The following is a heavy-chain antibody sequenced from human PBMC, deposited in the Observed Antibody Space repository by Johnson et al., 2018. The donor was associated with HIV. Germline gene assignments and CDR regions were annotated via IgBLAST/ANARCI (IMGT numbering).Heavy chain of an antibody. CDR3: AGNVVAPAAYAFDI. CDR1: RFTFSRYW. CDR2: ISGSGGST. Sequence: VQLVESGGGLVQPGGSLRLSCAASRFTFSRYWMSWVRQAPGKGLEWVSAISGSGGSTYYADSVKDRFTISRDNSKNTLCLQMNSLRPEDTAVFYCAGNVVAPAAYAFDIWGQGTMVTVSS. D-gene: IGHD2-2*01. J-gene: IGHJ3*02. V-gene: IGHV3-23*04.